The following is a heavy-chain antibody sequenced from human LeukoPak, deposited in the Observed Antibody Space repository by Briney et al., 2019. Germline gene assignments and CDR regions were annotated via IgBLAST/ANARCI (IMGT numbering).Heavy chain of an antibody. CDR3: AKQYCSGGSCYYYFDY. Sequence: PSETLSLTCTVSGGTISSYYWNWIRQPPGKGLEWIGYIHYSGSTKYNPSLKSQVTISVDTSKNQFSLKLSSVTAADTAVYYCAKQYCSGGSCYYYFDYWGQGTLVTVSS. D-gene: IGHD2-15*01. J-gene: IGHJ4*02. CDR1: GGTISSYY. CDR2: IHYSGST. V-gene: IGHV4-59*08.